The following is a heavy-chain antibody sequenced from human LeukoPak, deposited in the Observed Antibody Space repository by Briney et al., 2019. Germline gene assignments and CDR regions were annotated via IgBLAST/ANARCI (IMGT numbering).Heavy chain of an antibody. J-gene: IGHJ3*02. Sequence: GGSLRLSCAASGFTFSSYAMRWVRQAPGKGLEWVAVISYDGSNKYYADSVKGRFTISRDNSKNTLYLQMNSLRAEDTAVYYCARDSVRAAFDIWGQGTMVTVSS. CDR1: GFTFSSYA. D-gene: IGHD5/OR15-5a*01. CDR3: ARDSVRAAFDI. CDR2: ISYDGSNK. V-gene: IGHV3-30-3*01.